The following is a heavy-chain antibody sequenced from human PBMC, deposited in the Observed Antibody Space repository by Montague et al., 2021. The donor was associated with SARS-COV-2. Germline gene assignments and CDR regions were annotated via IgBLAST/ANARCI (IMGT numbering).Heavy chain of an antibody. CDR2: VHYTGST. CDR3: AGYDRRGNYASPIYAMDV. D-gene: IGHD1-7*01. J-gene: IGHJ6*02. Sequence: SETLSLTCTVSGVSISSYYWTWIRQPPGKTLEWIGYVHYTGSTNFISSLKSRVTMSLDTSKNQFSLRLSSVTAADTAVYYCAGYDRRGNYASPIYAMDVWGQGTTVTVSS. CDR1: GVSISSYY. V-gene: IGHV4-59*04.